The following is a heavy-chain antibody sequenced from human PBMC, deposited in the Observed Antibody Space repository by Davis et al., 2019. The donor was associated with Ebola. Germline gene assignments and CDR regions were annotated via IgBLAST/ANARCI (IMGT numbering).Heavy chain of an antibody. CDR3: ARVAKTRATVTQMGGYYFDY. Sequence: GESLKISCAASGFTFSSYGMHWVRQAPGKGLEWVAVIWYDGSNKYYADSVKGRFTISRDNSKNTLYLQMNSLRAEDTAVYYCARVAKTRATVTQMGGYYFDYWGQGTLVTVSS. J-gene: IGHJ4*02. V-gene: IGHV3-33*08. D-gene: IGHD4-17*01. CDR1: GFTFSSYG. CDR2: IWYDGSNK.